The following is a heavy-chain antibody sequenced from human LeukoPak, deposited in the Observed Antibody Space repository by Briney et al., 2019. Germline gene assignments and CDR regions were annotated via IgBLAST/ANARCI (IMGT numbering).Heavy chain of an antibody. Sequence: SETLSLTCAVSGGSISSGGYSWSWIRQPPGKGLEWIGYIYHSGSTYYNPSLKSRVTISVDRSKNQFSLKLSSVTAADTAVYYCARDGGSNWGWFDPWGQGTLVTVSS. CDR1: GGSISSGGYS. D-gene: IGHD7-27*01. CDR2: IYHSGST. V-gene: IGHV4-30-2*01. J-gene: IGHJ5*02. CDR3: ARDGGSNWGWFDP.